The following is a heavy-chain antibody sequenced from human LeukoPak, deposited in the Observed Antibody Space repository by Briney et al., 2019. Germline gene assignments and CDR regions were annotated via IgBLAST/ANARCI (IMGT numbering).Heavy chain of an antibody. CDR1: GYTFTSYD. V-gene: IGHV1-2*02. Sequence: ASVKVSCKASGYTFTSYDINWVRQATGQGLEWMGWINPNSGGTNYAQKFQGRVTMTRDTSISTAYMELSRLRSDDTAVYYCTGSSFWGQGTLVTVSS. CDR3: TGSSF. CDR2: INPNSGGT. J-gene: IGHJ4*02. D-gene: IGHD3-10*01.